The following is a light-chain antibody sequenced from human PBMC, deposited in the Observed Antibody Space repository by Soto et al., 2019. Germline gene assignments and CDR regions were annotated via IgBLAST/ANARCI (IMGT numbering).Light chain of an antibody. Sequence: EIVLTQSPGTLSLSPGERATLSCRASQSVSSSYLAWYQQKPGQAPRLLIYGASSRATGIPDRFSGSGSGTDFSLTISRLEQDDFAVYYCQQYGSSPPYTFGQGTKLEIK. CDR1: QSVSSSY. V-gene: IGKV3-20*01. CDR3: QQYGSSPPYT. CDR2: GAS. J-gene: IGKJ2*01.